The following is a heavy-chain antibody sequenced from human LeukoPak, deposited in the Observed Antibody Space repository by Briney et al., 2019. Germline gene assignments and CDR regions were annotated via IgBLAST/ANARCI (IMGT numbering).Heavy chain of an antibody. D-gene: IGHD3-22*01. V-gene: IGHV3-11*01. Sequence: GGSLRLSCAASGFTFSDYYMSWIRQAPGKGLEWVSYISSSGSTIYYADSEKGRFTISRDNAKNSLYLQMNSLRAEDTAVYYCARSVSYYYDSSGCFDYWGQGTLVTVSS. CDR3: ARSVSYYYDSSGCFDY. CDR1: GFTFSDYY. J-gene: IGHJ4*02. CDR2: ISSSGSTI.